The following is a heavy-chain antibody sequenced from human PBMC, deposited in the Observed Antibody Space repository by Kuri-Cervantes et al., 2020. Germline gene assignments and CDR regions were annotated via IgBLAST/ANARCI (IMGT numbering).Heavy chain of an antibody. CDR3: AKGYSYGSYWYFDL. D-gene: IGHD5-18*01. V-gene: IGHV3-9*01. CDR2: ISWNSGSI. J-gene: IGHJ2*01. CDR1: GFTFDDYA. Sequence: LSLTCAASGFTFDDYAMHWVRQAPGKGLEWVSGISWNSGSIGYADSVKGRFTISRDNAKNSLYLQMNSLRTEDTAFYYCAKGYSYGSYWYFDLWGRGTLVTVSS.